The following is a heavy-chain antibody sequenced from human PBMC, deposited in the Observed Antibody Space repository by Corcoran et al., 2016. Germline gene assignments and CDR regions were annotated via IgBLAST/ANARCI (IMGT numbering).Heavy chain of an antibody. V-gene: IGHV3-48*04. CDR1: GFTFSSYS. D-gene: IGHD2-15*01. Sequence: EVQLVESGGGLVQPGGSLRLSCAASGFTFSSYSMNWVRQAPGKGLEWVSYISSSRSTIYYAESVKGRFTISRYNAQNSLYLQMTSLRAEDTAVYYCARYRGKVVWVVAAPYGWDYGMDVWGQGTTVTVSS. CDR2: ISSSRSTI. CDR3: ARYRGKVVWVVAAPYGWDYGMDV. J-gene: IGHJ6*02.